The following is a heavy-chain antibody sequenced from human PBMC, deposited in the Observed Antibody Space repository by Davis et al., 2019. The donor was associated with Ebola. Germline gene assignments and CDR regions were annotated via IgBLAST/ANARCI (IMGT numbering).Heavy chain of an antibody. CDR2: ISDRSEHT. CDR3: TTRLVNHFDY. CDR1: GFTFSSYT. J-gene: IGHJ4*02. V-gene: IGHV3-23*01. Sequence: GESLKISCAASGFTFSSYTMNWVRQAPGKGLEWVSTISDRSEHTHYADSVKGRFTISRDDSKNTVFLHMNILRAEDTAIYYCTTRLVNHFDYWGQGTLVTVSS. D-gene: IGHD6-19*01.